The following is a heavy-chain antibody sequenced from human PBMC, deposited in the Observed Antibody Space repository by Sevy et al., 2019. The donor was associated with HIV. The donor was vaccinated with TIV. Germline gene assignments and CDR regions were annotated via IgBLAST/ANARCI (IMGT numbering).Heavy chain of an antibody. CDR1: GFTFIDYY. J-gene: IGHJ5*02. D-gene: IGHD2-21*02. Sequence: GGSLRLSCAASGFTFIDYYMTWIRQAPGKGLEWFSYISGSGSTVYYADSVKGRFTISRDNAKNSLYLQMNSLRAEDAAVYYCARWQTPCCGGDCYSWPWGQGTLVTVSS. CDR3: ARWQTPCCGGDCYSWP. V-gene: IGHV3-11*04. CDR2: ISGSGSTV.